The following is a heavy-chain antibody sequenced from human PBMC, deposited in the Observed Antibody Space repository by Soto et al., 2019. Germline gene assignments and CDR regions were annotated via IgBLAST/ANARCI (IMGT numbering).Heavy chain of an antibody. J-gene: IGHJ4*02. CDR3: ARDKRLDYDFWSAYSRGFDY. Sequence: VASVNLSCKXSGYTFSLYSMHRLRQALAQRLEWMGWLNAANGNTKTSQKLQGRVTITRDTSATTAYMELSSLKPEDTAVYYCARDKRLDYDFWSAYSRGFDYWGQGTQVTVSS. D-gene: IGHD3-3*01. CDR2: LNAANGNT. CDR1: GYTFSLYS. V-gene: IGHV1-3*01.